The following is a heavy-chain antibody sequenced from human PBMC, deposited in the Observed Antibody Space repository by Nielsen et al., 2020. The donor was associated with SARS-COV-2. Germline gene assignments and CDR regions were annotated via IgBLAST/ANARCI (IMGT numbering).Heavy chain of an antibody. D-gene: IGHD6-19*01. Sequence: GGSLRLSCAASGFTFSSYAMSWVRQAPGEGLEWVSAISGSGGSTYYADSVKGRFTISRDNSKNTLYLQMNSLRAEDTAVYYCAKDKYSSGWYRSAYFDYWGQGTLVTVSS. CDR1: GFTFSSYA. V-gene: IGHV3-23*01. CDR3: AKDKYSSGWYRSAYFDY. CDR2: ISGSGGST. J-gene: IGHJ4*02.